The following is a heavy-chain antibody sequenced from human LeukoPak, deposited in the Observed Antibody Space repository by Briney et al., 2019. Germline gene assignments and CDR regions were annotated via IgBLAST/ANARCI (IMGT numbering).Heavy chain of an antibody. Sequence: SVKVSCKASGGTFSSYAISWVRQAPGQGLEWMGGIIPIFDTANYAQKFQGRVTITADESTSTAYMELSSLRSEDTAVYYCARDYHKYCSGGSCHANWGQGTLVTVSS. CDR2: IIPIFDTA. J-gene: IGHJ4*02. V-gene: IGHV1-69*01. D-gene: IGHD2-15*01. CDR1: GGTFSSYA. CDR3: ARDYHKYCSGGSCHAN.